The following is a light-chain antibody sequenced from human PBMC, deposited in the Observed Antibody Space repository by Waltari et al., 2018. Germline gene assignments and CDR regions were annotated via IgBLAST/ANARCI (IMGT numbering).Light chain of an antibody. Sequence: DIQMTQSPSTLSASVGERVTITCRASQDITTSLAWYQQKPGKAPKVLIYTTSNLKSGVSSRFSGSGSGTEFTLTINSLQPDDFATYYCQQFHSYPVTLGGGTKVEIK. J-gene: IGKJ4*01. V-gene: IGKV1-5*03. CDR1: QDITTS. CDR2: TTS. CDR3: QQFHSYPVT.